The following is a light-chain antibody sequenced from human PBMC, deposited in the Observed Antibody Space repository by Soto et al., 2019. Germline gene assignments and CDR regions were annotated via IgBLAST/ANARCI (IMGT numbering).Light chain of an antibody. Sequence: QSALTQPASVSGSPGQSITISCTGTSNDVGGYIYVSWYQQHPGKAPKLMIYEVSNRPSGVSNRFSGSKSGNTASLTISGLQAEDEADYYCSSYTSSSTYVFGTGTKLTVL. V-gene: IGLV2-14*01. J-gene: IGLJ1*01. CDR3: SSYTSSSTYV. CDR2: EVS. CDR1: SNDVGGYIY.